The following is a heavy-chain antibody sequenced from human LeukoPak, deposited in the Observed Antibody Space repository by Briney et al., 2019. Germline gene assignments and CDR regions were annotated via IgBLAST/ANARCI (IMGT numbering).Heavy chain of an antibody. CDR3: ERDGHFDC. J-gene: IGHJ4*02. CDR2: INPNSGGT. Sequence: GASVKVSCKASGYTFTGYNMQWLRQAPGQGLEWMGWINPNSGGTNYAQKFQGRVTMTRDTSISTAYMELSRLRSDDTAVYYCERDGHFDCWGQGTLVTVSS. CDR1: GYTFTGYN. V-gene: IGHV1-2*02.